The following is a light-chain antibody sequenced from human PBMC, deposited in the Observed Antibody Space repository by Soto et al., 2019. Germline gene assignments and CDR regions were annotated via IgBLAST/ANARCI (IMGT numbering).Light chain of an antibody. J-gene: IGLJ1*01. CDR1: SSDVGGYNY. CDR3: SSYTRRSPYV. Sequence: QSVLTQPASVSGSPGQSITISCTGTSSDVGGYNYVSWYQQHPGKAPKLMIYDVSNRPSGVSNRFSGSKSGNTASLTISGLQAEDEADYYCSSYTRRSPYVFGTGTKVIV. V-gene: IGLV2-14*01. CDR2: DVS.